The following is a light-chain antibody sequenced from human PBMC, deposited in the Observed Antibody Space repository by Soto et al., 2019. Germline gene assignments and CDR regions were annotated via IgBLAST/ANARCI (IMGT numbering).Light chain of an antibody. V-gene: IGKV3-15*01. CDR1: KRLTSD. CDR2: GAS. Sequence: ETVLMQSPGPLALFTVESATLSCRATKRLTSDYLAWYQQKPGQAPRLLIFGASTRAAGIPARFSGSGSGTEFTLTISSLQSEDFAVYYCQQYSNWPLTFGGGTKVDIK. CDR3: QQYSNWPLT. J-gene: IGKJ4*01.